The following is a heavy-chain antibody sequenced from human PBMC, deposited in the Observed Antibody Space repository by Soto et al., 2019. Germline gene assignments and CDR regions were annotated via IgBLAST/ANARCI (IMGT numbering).Heavy chain of an antibody. CDR3: AGGPWRLDL. J-gene: IGHJ1*01. CDR2: SLFYGRGST. D-gene: IGHD2-21*02. V-gene: IGHV3-23*04. Sequence: EVQLVETGGGLIQPGESLRLACLASGFNVGTNYVSWVRQAPGKGLEFVSLLPSTSLFYGRGSTYYAVSVKGRSIISRDTSTNTVYLQMNVMRADDTAVYSCAGGPWRLDLWGQGTAVTVSS. CDR1: GFNVGTNY.